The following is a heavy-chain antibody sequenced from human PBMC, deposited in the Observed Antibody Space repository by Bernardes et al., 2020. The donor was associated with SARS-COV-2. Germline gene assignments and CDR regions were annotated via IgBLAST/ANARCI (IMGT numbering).Heavy chain of an antibody. J-gene: IGHJ6*02. CDR2: IKQDGSEK. V-gene: IGHV3-7*01. Sequence: GGSLRLSCAASGFTFSSYWMSWVRQAPGKGLEWVANIKQDGSEKYYVDSVKGRFTISRDNAKNSLYLQMNSLRAEDTAVYYCARETRYCSSTSCYAYYYGMDVWGQGTTVTVSS. CDR3: ARETRYCSSTSCYAYYYGMDV. CDR1: GFTFSSYW. D-gene: IGHD2-2*01.